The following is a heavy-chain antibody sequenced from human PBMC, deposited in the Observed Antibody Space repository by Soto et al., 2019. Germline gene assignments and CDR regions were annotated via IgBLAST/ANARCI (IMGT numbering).Heavy chain of an antibody. V-gene: IGHV5-51*01. D-gene: IGHD2-15*01. CDR3: ARFRDIVVVVAAASGGMDV. CDR2: IYPGDSDT. CDR1: GYSFTSYW. Sequence: GESLKISCKGSGYSFTSYWIGWVRQMPGKGLEWMGIIYPGDSDTRYSPSFQGQVTISADKSISTAYLQWSSLKASDTAMYYCARFRDIVVVVAAASGGMDVWGQGTKVTVSS. J-gene: IGHJ6*02.